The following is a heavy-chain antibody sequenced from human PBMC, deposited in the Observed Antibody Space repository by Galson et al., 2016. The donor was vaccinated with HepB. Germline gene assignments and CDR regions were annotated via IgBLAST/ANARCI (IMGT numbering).Heavy chain of an antibody. CDR1: GDSVSSNSAT. V-gene: IGHV6-1*01. Sequence: CAISGDSVSSNSATWNWIRQSPSRGLEWLVRTYYRSKWYNDYALSVKSRITINPDTSKNQFSLQLNSVTPEDTAVYYCARGHLVVPFSFYFDYWGQGSLVTVSS. CDR3: ARGHLVVPFSFYFDY. D-gene: IGHD2-15*01. CDR2: TYYRSKWYN. J-gene: IGHJ4*02.